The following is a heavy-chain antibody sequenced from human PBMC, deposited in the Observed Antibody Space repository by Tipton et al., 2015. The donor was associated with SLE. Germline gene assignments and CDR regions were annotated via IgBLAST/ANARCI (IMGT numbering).Heavy chain of an antibody. V-gene: IGHV4-30-4*01. CDR1: GGSIISNGYY. CDR2: IDHSGNT. Sequence: TLSLTCTVSGGSIISNGYYWSWIRQHPGKGLEWIGYIDHSGNTNYNPSLKSRVTISVDTSKNQFSLKLTSVTAADTAVYYCARHDTAYGGKGYWGQGTLVTVSS. D-gene: IGHD3-10*01. J-gene: IGHJ4*02. CDR3: ARHDTAYGGKGY.